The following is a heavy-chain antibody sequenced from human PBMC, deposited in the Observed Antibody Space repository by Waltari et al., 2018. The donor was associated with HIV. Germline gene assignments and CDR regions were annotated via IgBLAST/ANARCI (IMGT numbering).Heavy chain of an antibody. Sequence: EVQLVESGGGLVQPGGSLRLSCAASGFTFSSYWMHWVRQAPGKGLVWVSRINSEGSSTSYADSVKGRFTISRDNAKNTLYLQMNSLRAEDTAVYYCARDHGVRGEDFDYWGQGTLVTVSS. V-gene: IGHV3-74*01. CDR3: ARDHGVRGEDFDY. J-gene: IGHJ4*02. D-gene: IGHD3-10*01. CDR2: INSEGSST. CDR1: GFTFSSYW.